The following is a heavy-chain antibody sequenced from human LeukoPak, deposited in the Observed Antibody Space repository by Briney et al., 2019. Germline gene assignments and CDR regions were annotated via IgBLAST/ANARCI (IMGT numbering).Heavy chain of an antibody. CDR2: INHSGST. CDR1: GGSFSGYY. Sequence: SETLSLTCAVYGGSFSGYYWSWIRQPPGKGLEWIGEINHSGSTNYNPSLKSRVTISVDTSKNQFSLKLSSVTAADTAVYYCARGRYYYGSARGFDYWGQGTLVTVSS. CDR3: ARGRYYYGSARGFDY. V-gene: IGHV4-34*01. J-gene: IGHJ4*02. D-gene: IGHD3-10*01.